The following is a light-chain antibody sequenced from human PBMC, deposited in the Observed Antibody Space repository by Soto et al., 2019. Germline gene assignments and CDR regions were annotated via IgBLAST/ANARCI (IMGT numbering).Light chain of an antibody. CDR1: QSVSSNY. CDR3: QLYGSSPPRYT. CDR2: AAS. J-gene: IGKJ2*01. Sequence: EIELTQSPGTLYLSPGERATLSCRASQSVSSNYLAWYQQKRGQAPRLLIYAASARATGIPDRFSGSGSGTDFTLTISRLEPEDFAVYFSQLYGSSPPRYTFGQGTKLEIK. V-gene: IGKV3-20*01.